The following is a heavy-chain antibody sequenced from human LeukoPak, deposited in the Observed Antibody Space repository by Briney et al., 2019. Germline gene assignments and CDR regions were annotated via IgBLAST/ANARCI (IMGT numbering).Heavy chain of an antibody. J-gene: IGHJ5*02. CDR2: ISAYNSNT. Sequence: ASVKVSCKASGYTFTSYGISWVRQAPGQGREWMGWISAYNSNTNYAHKLPGRVRMTTDTSTSTAYMELRSLRSDATAVYYCAREEYSSSSGRFDPWGQGTLVTVSS. CDR1: GYTFTSYG. D-gene: IGHD6-6*01. V-gene: IGHV1-18*01. CDR3: AREEYSSSSGRFDP.